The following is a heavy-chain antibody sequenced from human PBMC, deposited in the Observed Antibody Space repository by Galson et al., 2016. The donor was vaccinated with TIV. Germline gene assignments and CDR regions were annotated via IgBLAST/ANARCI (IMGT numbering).Heavy chain of an antibody. Sequence: SVKVSCKASGYTFTNDHIHWVRQVSGQGPEWVGWMNPDNAKTGFAQKSQGRVTITADTSTSTIYMELSSLRSEDTAVHYCARGRGYYFGSGSSYFDYWGQGSLVTVSS. CDR3: ARGRGYYFGSGSSYFDY. CDR1: GYTFTNDH. CDR2: MNPDNAKT. V-gene: IGHV1-8*01. D-gene: IGHD3-10*01. J-gene: IGHJ4*02.